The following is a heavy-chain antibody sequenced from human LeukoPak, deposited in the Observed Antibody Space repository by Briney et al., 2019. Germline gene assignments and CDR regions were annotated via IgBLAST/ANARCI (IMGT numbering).Heavy chain of an antibody. Sequence: GGSLRLSCAASGFTFTDYYMAWMRQAPGKGPEWVSFISPRGTYTNYADSVKGRFTISRDNAENSVFLQMNSLRVEDTAVYYCAKQYDFWSGPDYWGQGTLVTVSS. CDR2: ISPRGTYT. CDR1: GFTFTDYY. D-gene: IGHD3-3*01. V-gene: IGHV3-11*03. CDR3: AKQYDFWSGPDY. J-gene: IGHJ4*02.